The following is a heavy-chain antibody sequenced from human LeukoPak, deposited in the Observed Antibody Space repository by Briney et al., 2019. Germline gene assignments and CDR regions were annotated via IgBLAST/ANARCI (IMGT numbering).Heavy chain of an antibody. CDR1: GGSISSSNW. J-gene: IGHJ6*04. Sequence: PPGTLSLTCAVSGGSISSSNWWSWVRQPPGKGLEWIGEIYHSGSTNYNPSLKSRVTISVDKSKNQFSLKLSSVTAADTAVYYCASPGYSSSWYRPYYYYGMDVWGKGTTVTVSS. CDR2: IYHSGST. V-gene: IGHV4-4*03. D-gene: IGHD6-13*01. CDR3: ASPGYSSSWYRPYYYYGMDV.